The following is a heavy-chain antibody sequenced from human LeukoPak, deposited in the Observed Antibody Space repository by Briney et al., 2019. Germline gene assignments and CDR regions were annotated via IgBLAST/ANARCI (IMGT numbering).Heavy chain of an antibody. Sequence: PGGSLRLSCAASGFTFSSYAMSWVRQAPGKGLEWVSAISGSGGSTYYADSVKGRPTISRDNSKNTLYLQMNSLRAEDTAVYYCAKAIGGIYGDYRVPCDYWGQGTLVPVSS. J-gene: IGHJ4*02. CDR1: GFTFSSYA. D-gene: IGHD4-17*01. V-gene: IGHV3-23*01. CDR3: AKAIGGIYGDYRVPCDY. CDR2: ISGSGGST.